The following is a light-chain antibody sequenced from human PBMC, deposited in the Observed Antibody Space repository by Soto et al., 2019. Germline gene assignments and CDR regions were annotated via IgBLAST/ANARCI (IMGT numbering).Light chain of an antibody. CDR2: LNSDGSH. CDR1: SGHSSYA. Sequence: QLVLTQSPSASASLGALVKLTCTLSSGHSSYAIAWHQQQPEKGPRYLMKLNSDGSHSKGDGIPDRFSGSSSGAERYLTISSLQSEDEADYYCQTWGTGIVVFGGGTKLTVL. CDR3: QTWGTGIVV. V-gene: IGLV4-69*01. J-gene: IGLJ2*01.